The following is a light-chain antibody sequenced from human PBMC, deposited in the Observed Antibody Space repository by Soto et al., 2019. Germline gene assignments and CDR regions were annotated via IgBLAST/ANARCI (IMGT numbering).Light chain of an antibody. CDR3: QQRSSWRT. Sequence: LTQSPATLSLSPEERANLSCRASQNVSIYLAWYQQRPGQSPRLLIYDTSIRATGIPARFSGSGSGTDFTLTTSSLEPEDFAVYYCQQRSSWRTFGQGTKVDIK. V-gene: IGKV3-11*01. CDR2: DTS. J-gene: IGKJ1*01. CDR1: QNVSIY.